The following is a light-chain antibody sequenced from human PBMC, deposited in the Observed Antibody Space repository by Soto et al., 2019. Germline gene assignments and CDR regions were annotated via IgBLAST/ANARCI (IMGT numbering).Light chain of an antibody. CDR3: QQYYRFPFT. CDR2: KAS. CDR1: QTISSW. Sequence: DIQMTQSPSTLSGSVGDRVTITCRASQTISSWLAWYQQKPGKAPKLLIYKASTLKSGVPSRFSGSGSGTEFTLTISSLQPDDFATYYCQQYYRFPFTFGQGTKLEIK. V-gene: IGKV1-5*03. J-gene: IGKJ2*01.